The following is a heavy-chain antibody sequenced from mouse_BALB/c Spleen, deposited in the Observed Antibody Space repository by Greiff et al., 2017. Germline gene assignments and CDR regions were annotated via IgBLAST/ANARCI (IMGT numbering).Heavy chain of an antibody. CDR3: ARSQTMITTWTS. J-gene: IGHJ3*01. CDR1: GFNIKNTY. D-gene: IGHD2-4*01. V-gene: IGHV14-3*02. CDR2: IDPANGNT. Sequence: VQLQQSGAELVKPGASVKLSCTASGFNIKNTYMHWVKQRPEQGLEWIGRIDPANGNTKYDPKFQGKATITADTSSNTAYLQLSSLTSEDTAVYCCARSQTMITTWTSGGQGTLVTVSA.